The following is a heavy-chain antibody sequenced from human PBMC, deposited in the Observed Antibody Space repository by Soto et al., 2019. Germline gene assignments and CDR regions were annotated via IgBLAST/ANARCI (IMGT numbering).Heavy chain of an antibody. CDR3: ARLGPYGSETYSFRYNWFDP. Sequence: GGSLRLSCAASGFTVSSNYMSWVRQAPGKGLEWVSVIYSGGSTYYADSVKGRFTISRHNSKNTLYLQMNSLRAEDTAIYYCARLGPYGSETYSFRYNWFDPWGQGTLVTVSS. CDR1: GFTVSSNY. CDR2: IYSGGST. V-gene: IGHV3-53*04. D-gene: IGHD3-10*01. J-gene: IGHJ5*02.